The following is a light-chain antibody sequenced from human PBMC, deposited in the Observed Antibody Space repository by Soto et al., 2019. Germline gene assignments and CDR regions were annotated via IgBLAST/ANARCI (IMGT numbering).Light chain of an antibody. CDR1: SSDVGAYRY. CDR2: EVS. J-gene: IGLJ1*01. CDR3: SSYTTTNTLV. Sequence: QSVLTQPAFVSGSPGQSITISCTGTSSDVGAYRYVSWYQQHPGKAPKLIIYEVSNRPSGVSNRFSGSKSGNTASLTVSELQAEDEADYYCSSYTTTNTLVFGTGTKVTVL. V-gene: IGLV2-14*01.